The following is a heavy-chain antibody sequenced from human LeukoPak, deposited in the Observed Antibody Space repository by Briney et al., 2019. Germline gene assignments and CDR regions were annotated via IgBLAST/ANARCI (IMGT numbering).Heavy chain of an antibody. V-gene: IGHV4-31*03. Sequence: SETLSLTCTVSGGSISNGGYYWSCIRQHPGKGLEWIGYIYDSGTTYYNPALQSRVTISVDTSGNQFSLKLRSLTAADAAVYYCARGGDRRGFDYWGQGTLVTVSS. J-gene: IGHJ4*02. D-gene: IGHD1-14*01. CDR2: IYDSGTT. CDR1: GGSISNGGYY. CDR3: ARGGDRRGFDY.